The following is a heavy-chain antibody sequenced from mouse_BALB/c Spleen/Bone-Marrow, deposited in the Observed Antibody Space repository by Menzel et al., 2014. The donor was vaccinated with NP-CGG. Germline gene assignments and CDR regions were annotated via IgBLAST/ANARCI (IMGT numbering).Heavy chain of an antibody. CDR2: IWGGGST. CDR3: ARNCYDHFFYAMDY. J-gene: IGHJ4*01. CDR1: GFSLSRYS. V-gene: IGHV2-6-4*01. D-gene: IGHD2-3*01. Sequence: VNVVESGPGLVAPSQSLSITCTVSGFSLSRYSVHWVRQPPGKGLEWLGMIWGGGSTDYNSALKSRLSISKDNSKSQVFLKMNSLQTDDTAMYYCARNCYDHFFYAMDYWGQGTSVTVSS.